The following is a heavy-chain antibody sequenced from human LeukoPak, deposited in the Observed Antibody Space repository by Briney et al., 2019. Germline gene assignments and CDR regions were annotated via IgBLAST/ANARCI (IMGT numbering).Heavy chain of an antibody. CDR1: GYTFTSYG. CDR2: ISAYSGNT. D-gene: IGHD4-17*01. CDR3: ATRASTVTTRGAFDI. V-gene: IGHV1-18*01. J-gene: IGHJ3*02. Sequence: ASVKVSCKASGYTFTSYGISWVRQAPGQGLEWMGWISAYSGNTNYAQKLQGRVTMTTDTSTSTAYMELRSLRSDDTAVYYCATRASTVTTRGAFDIWGQGTMVTVSS.